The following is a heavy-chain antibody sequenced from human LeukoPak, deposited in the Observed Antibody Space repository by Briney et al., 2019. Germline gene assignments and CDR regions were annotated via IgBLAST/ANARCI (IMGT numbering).Heavy chain of an antibody. D-gene: IGHD2-15*01. Sequence: GGSLTLTCAASGFTFNDYAMHWVRQAPAKGLEGVSLISGDGGSTYYADSVQGRFIIFSDNSNNSLYLQMNSLRTEDTALYYCAKAAGDCSGGSCYEYWGEGTLVTVSS. V-gene: IGHV3-43*02. J-gene: IGHJ4*02. CDR1: GFTFNDYA. CDR3: AKAAGDCSGGSCYEY. CDR2: ISGDGGST.